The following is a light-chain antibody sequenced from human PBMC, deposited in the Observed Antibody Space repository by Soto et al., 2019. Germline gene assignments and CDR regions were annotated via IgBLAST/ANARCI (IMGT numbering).Light chain of an antibody. J-gene: IGKJ1*01. CDR1: QGIGNA. Sequence: AIQMTQSASSLSAYVRDRVTISCRASQGIGNALGWYQQKPGKPPKVLIYGASNLQSGVPPRFSGSGSGTEFTLTITSLQPEDFATYYCQQYNDYSGMFGQGTKVDIK. V-gene: IGKV1D-13*01. CDR2: GAS. CDR3: QQYNDYSGM.